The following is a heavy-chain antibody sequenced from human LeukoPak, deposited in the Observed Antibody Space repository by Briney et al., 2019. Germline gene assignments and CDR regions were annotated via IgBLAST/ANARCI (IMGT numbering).Heavy chain of an antibody. CDR2: MNPNSGNT. J-gene: IGHJ4*02. Sequence: ASVKVSCKASGYTFTSYDINWVRQATGQGLEWMGWMNPNSGNTGYAQKFQGRVTITRNTSISTAYMELSSLRSEDTAVYYCARRSYTSGWYGEDYWGQGTLVTVS. CDR3: ARRSYTSGWYGEDY. V-gene: IGHV1-8*03. CDR1: GYTFTSYD. D-gene: IGHD6-19*01.